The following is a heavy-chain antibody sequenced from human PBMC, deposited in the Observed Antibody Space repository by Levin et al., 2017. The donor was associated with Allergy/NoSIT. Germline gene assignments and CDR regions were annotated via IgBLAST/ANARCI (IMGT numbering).Heavy chain of an antibody. J-gene: IGHJ3*02. CDR2: MNPNSGNT. Sequence: ASVKVSCKASGYTFTSYDINWVRQATGQGLEWMGWMNPNSGNTGYAQKFQGRVTMTRNTSISTAYMELSSLRSEDTAVYYCATSAPSTTVTTLRFYDAFDIWGQGTMVTVSS. CDR1: GYTFTSYD. V-gene: IGHV1-8*01. CDR3: ATSAPSTTVTTLRFYDAFDI. D-gene: IGHD4-17*01.